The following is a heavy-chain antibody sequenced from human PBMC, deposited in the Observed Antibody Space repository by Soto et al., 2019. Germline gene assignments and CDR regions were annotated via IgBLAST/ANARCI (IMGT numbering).Heavy chain of an antibody. J-gene: IGHJ4*02. V-gene: IGHV4-4*02. D-gene: IGHD2-21*01. CDR3: ARHIGVPGTRGFDY. CDR2: IYRSGTA. CDR1: GGSISDNNW. Sequence: QVQLQESGPGLVRPSGTLSLTCAVSGGSISDNNWWSWVRQPPGKGLEWIGEIYRSGTANYNPSLISRVTISMAKSKNQISLHLYSVTAADSAVYYCARHIGVPGTRGFDYWGQGTLVTVSS.